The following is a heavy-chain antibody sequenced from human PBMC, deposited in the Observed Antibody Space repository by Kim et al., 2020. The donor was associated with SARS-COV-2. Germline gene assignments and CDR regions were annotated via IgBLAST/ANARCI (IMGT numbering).Heavy chain of an antibody. D-gene: IGHD4-17*01. J-gene: IGHJ4*02. CDR3: ARDVYGDYGTYYFDY. Sequence: GKGRFTSSRDNSKNTLYLQMNSLRAEDTAVYYCARDVYGDYGTYYFDYWGQGTLVTVSS. V-gene: IGHV3-53*01.